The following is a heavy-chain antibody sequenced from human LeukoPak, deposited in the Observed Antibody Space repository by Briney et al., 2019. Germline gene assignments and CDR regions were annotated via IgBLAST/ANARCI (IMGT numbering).Heavy chain of an antibody. D-gene: IGHD6-19*01. J-gene: IGHJ4*02. CDR1: GFTFSSYG. CDR3: AKGRSSSECSALNY. V-gene: IGHV3-30*18. CDR2: ISYDGSNK. Sequence: GGSLRLSCAASGFTFSSYGMHWVRQAPGKGLEWVAVISYDGSNKYYADSVKGRFTISRDNSKNTLYLHMNSLRAEDTAMYYCAKGRSSSECSALNYWGQGTLVTVSS.